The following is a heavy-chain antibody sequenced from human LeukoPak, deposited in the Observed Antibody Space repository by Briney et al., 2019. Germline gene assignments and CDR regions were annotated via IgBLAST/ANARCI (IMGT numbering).Heavy chain of an antibody. V-gene: IGHV1-46*01. Sequence: ASVKVSCKASGYTFTSYYIHWVRQAPGQGLEWMGVIDPSDGYTSYPQKFQSRVTLTRDSSTNTVYMELSSLRSEDTAVYFCARDGPPDTILLPPGRREFDPWGQGTLVTVSP. D-gene: IGHD2-15*01. CDR3: ARDGPPDTILLPPGRREFDP. J-gene: IGHJ5*02. CDR1: GYTFTSYY. CDR2: IDPSDGYT.